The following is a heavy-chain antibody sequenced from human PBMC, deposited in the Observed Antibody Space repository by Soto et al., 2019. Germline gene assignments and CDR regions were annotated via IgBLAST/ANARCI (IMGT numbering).Heavy chain of an antibody. CDR1: GGSISSYY. CDR3: ARGINSAFDS. Sequence: SETQSLTCTVSGGSISSYYGSWIRQPPGKGLEWIGYIYYSGSTNYNPSLKSRITINPDTSKNQFSLQLNSVTPEDTAVYFCARGINSAFDSWGRGTLVTVSS. D-gene: IGHD2-15*01. J-gene: IGHJ4*02. V-gene: IGHV4-59*12. CDR2: IYYSGST.